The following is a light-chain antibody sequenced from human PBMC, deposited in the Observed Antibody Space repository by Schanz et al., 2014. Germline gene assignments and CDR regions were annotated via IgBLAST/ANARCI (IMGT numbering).Light chain of an antibody. V-gene: IGLV2-11*01. CDR2: GVS. J-gene: IGLJ3*02. CDR1: SSDVGAYDY. Sequence: QSALTQPRSVSGSPGQSVTISCTGTSSDVGAYDYVSWYQQHPGKAPKLMIYGVSDLPSGVPDRFSGSKSGNTASLTISGLQAEDEADYYCQSYDSSLSGSVFGGGTKLTVL. CDR3: QSYDSSLSGSV.